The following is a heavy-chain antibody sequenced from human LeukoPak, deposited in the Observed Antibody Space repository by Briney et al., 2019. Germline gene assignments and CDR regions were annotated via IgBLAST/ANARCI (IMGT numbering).Heavy chain of an antibody. V-gene: IGHV1-69*04. CDR1: GGTFSSYA. D-gene: IGHD6-13*01. CDR2: IIPILGIA. Sequence: SVKVSCKASGGTFSSYAISWVRQAPGQGLEWMGRIIPILGIANYAQKFQGRVTITADKSTSTAYMELSSLRSEDTAVYYCARDVRDSSSWYSDYWGQGTLVTVSS. J-gene: IGHJ4*02. CDR3: ARDVRDSSSWYSDY.